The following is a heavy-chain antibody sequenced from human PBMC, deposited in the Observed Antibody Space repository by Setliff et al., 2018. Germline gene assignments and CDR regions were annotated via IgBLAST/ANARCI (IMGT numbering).Heavy chain of an antibody. Sequence: ASVKVSCKASGGAFSTYSLSWVRQAPGQGLEWMGWINNYSFKTNSPQKFLDRLTMTTDTSTSTAYMELKDLTSDDTALYYCARINFYVSSGFYYASDYWGQGTLVTVSS. CDR2: INNYSFKT. J-gene: IGHJ4*02. CDR3: ARINFYVSSGFYYASDY. CDR1: GGAFSTYS. D-gene: IGHD3-22*01. V-gene: IGHV1-18*01.